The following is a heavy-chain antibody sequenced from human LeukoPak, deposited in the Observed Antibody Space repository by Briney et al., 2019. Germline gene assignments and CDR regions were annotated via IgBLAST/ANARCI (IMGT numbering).Heavy chain of an antibody. CDR2: INPNSGGT. D-gene: IGHD1-26*01. J-gene: IGHJ4*02. Sequence: VASVKVSCKASGYTFTGYYMHXVRXXXXXGXEWXGWINPNSGGTNYAXXFQGRVTMTRDTSISTAYMELSRLRSDDTAVYYCAKSRIVGAHCLDYWGQGTLVTVSS. CDR3: AKSRIVGAHCLDY. CDR1: GYTFTGYY. V-gene: IGHV1-2*02.